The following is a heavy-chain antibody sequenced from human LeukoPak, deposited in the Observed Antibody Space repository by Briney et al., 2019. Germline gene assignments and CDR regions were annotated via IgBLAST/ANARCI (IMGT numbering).Heavy chain of an antibody. CDR3: AKEQSRWFGKLAFDS. D-gene: IGHD3-10*01. CDR1: GFTFSSYA. J-gene: IGHJ4*02. V-gene: IGHV3-23*01. CDR2: ISSSGDVT. Sequence: GSLRLSCAASGFTFSSYAMSWVRQAPGKGLAWVSAISSSGDVTKYADSAKSRFTISRDNSKNTVFMLMNSLRPEDTAVYYCAKEQSRWFGKLAFDSWGQGTLVTVSS.